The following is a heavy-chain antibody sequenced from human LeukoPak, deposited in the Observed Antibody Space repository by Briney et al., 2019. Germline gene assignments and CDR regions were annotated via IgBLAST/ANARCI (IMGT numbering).Heavy chain of an antibody. CDR3: ARDSSGWYGLIDY. Sequence: GGSLGLSCAASGFTFSSYSMNWVRQAPGKGLEWVSSISSSSSYIYYADSVKGRFTISRDNAKNSLSLQMNSLRAEDTAVYYCARDSSGWYGLIDYWGQGILVTVSS. CDR1: GFTFSSYS. J-gene: IGHJ4*02. V-gene: IGHV3-21*01. CDR2: ISSSSSYI. D-gene: IGHD6-19*01.